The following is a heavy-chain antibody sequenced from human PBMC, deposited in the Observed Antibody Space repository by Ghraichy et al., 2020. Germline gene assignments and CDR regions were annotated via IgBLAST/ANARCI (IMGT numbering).Heavy chain of an antibody. J-gene: IGHJ4*02. CDR3: AKGYSYGYGTPGGY. CDR2: ISGSGGST. CDR1: GFTFSSYA. V-gene: IGHV3-23*01. Sequence: LSLTCAASGFTFSSYAMSWVRQAPGKGLEWVSAISGSGGSTYYADSVKGRFTISRDNSKNTLYLQMNSLRAEDTAVYYCAKGYSYGYGTPGGYWGQGTLVTVSS. D-gene: IGHD5-18*01.